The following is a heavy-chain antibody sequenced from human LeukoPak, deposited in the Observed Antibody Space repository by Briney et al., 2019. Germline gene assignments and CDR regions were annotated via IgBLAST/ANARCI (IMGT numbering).Heavy chain of an antibody. CDR3: VRQPPGVYDTTQNWFDP. Sequence: KRGESLKISCKVSGYSFPSYWITWVRQVPGKGLEWMGRIAPSDSYTNYNPSFEGHVTMSVEESITTVYLQWGSLKASDTAMYYCVRQPPGVYDTTQNWFDPWGQGTLVTVSS. J-gene: IGHJ5*02. CDR1: GYSFPSYW. V-gene: IGHV5-10-1*01. CDR2: IAPSDSYT. D-gene: IGHD3-22*01.